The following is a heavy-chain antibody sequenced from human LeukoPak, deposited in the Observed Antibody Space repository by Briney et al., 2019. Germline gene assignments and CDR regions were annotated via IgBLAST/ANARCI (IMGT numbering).Heavy chain of an antibody. CDR1: GFTFDDYA. V-gene: IGHV3-9*01. J-gene: IGHJ6*03. CDR3: AKDISLYYGSGSYYTSGYMDV. D-gene: IGHD3-10*01. CDR2: ISCNSGSI. Sequence: PGGSLRLSCAASGFTFDDYAMRWVRQAPGKGLEWVSGISCNSGSIGYADSVKGRFTISRDNAKNSLYLQMNSLRAEDTALYYCAKDISLYYGSGSYYTSGYMDVWGKGTTVTVSS.